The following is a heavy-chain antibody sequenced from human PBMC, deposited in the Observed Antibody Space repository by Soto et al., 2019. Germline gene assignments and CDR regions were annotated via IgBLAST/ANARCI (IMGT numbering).Heavy chain of an antibody. CDR3: AKVHEVTIFGVVKDYYGMDV. CDR1: GFTFSSYA. CDR2: ISGSGGST. J-gene: IGHJ6*02. Sequence: GGSLRLSCAASGFTFSSYAMSWVRQAPGKGLEWVSAISGSGGSTYYADSVKGRFTISRDNSKNTLYLQMNSLRAEDTAVYYCAKVHEVTIFGVVKDYYGMDVWGQGTTVTVS. V-gene: IGHV3-23*01. D-gene: IGHD3-3*01.